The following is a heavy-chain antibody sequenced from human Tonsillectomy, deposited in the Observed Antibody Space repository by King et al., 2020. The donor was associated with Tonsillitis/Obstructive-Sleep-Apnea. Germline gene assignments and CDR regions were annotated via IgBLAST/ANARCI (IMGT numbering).Heavy chain of an antibody. Sequence: VQLVESGGGLVQPGGSLRLSCAASGFTFSSYYMAWVRQAPGKGLEWVANLKQDGSHQNYVASLKGRFTISRDNAKNSLYPQMNRLRADDTAVYYCARDYEGDLDNWGQGTLVTVSS. CDR1: GFTFSSYY. CDR3: ARDYEGDLDN. V-gene: IGHV3-7*04. J-gene: IGHJ4*02. CDR2: LKQDGSHQ. D-gene: IGHD3-16*01.